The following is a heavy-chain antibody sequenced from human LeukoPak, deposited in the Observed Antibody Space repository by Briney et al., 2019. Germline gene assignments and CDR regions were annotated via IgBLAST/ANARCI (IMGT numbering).Heavy chain of an antibody. J-gene: IGHJ5*02. D-gene: IGHD6-19*01. Sequence: SESLSLTCAVYGGSFSGYYWSWIRQPPGKGLEWIGEINHSGSTNYNPSLKSRVTISVDTSKNQFSLKLSSVTAADTAVYYCARVGIAVAGINWFDPWGQGTLVTVSS. V-gene: IGHV4-34*01. CDR3: ARVGIAVAGINWFDP. CDR1: GGSFSGYY. CDR2: INHSGST.